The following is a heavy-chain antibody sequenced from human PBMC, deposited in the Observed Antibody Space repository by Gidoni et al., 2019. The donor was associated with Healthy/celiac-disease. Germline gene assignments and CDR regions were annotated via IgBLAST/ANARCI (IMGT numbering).Heavy chain of an antibody. CDR2: IYSGGST. CDR3: AREPAEQGFDY. V-gene: IGHV3-53*02. CDR1: GFTVSSNY. Sequence: EVQLVETGGGLIQPGGSLRLSCAASGFTVSSNYMGWVRQAPGKGLEWVSVIYSGGSTYYADSVKGRFTISRDNSKNTLYLQMNSLRAEDTAVYYCAREPAEQGFDYWGQGTLVTVSS. D-gene: IGHD6-13*01. J-gene: IGHJ4*02.